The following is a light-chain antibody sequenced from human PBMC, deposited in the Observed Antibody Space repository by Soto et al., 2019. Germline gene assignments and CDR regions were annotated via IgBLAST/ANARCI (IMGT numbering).Light chain of an antibody. J-gene: IGLJ2*01. CDR3: SLYAGSNNVV. CDR1: SSDIGAYKF. CDR2: EVS. V-gene: IGLV2-8*01. Sequence: QSALTQPPSASGSPGQSVAISCTGTSSDIGAYKFVSWYQQHPGKAPKLIIYEVSIRPSGVPDLFSGSKSGNTASLTVSGLLAEDEADYYCSLYAGSNNVVFGGVTKLTVL.